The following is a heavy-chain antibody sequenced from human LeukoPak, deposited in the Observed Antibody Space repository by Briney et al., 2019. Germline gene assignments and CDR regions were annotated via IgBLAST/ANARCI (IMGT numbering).Heavy chain of an antibody. D-gene: IGHD4-17*01. V-gene: IGHV1-69*05. J-gene: IGHJ3*02. CDR1: GGTFSSYA. CDR3: ARDDGDDDAFDI. CDR2: IIPIFGTA. Sequence: SVKVSCKASGGTFSSYAISWVRQAPGQGLEWMGRIIPIFGTANYAQKFLGRVTITTDESTSTAYMELSSLRSEDTAVYYCARDDGDDDAFDIWGQGTMVTVSS.